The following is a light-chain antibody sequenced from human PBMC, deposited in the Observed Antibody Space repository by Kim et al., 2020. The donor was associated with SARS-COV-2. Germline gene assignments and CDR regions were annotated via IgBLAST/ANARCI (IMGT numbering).Light chain of an antibody. V-gene: IGKV3-11*01. J-gene: IGKJ4*01. CDR2: ETS. CDR3: QQRYDWPLT. Sequence: LSPGERATPSWRASQSVGNSLAWFQQKPGQAPRLLIVETSNRDTGIPAQFSGSGSGTGFTLTISSLEPEDFAVYYCQQRYDWPLTFGGGTKVDIK. CDR1: QSVGNS.